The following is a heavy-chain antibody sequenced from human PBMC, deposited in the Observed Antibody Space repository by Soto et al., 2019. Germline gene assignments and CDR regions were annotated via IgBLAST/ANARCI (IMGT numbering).Heavy chain of an antibody. CDR1: GYIFTSYY. CDR2: INLSGGST. V-gene: IGHV1-46*03. D-gene: IGHD6-25*01. J-gene: IGHJ3*02. CDR3: TRGHSDVSGWFAFDI. Sequence: ASVKVSCKASGYIFTSYYMHWVRQAPGQGLEWMGIINLSGGSTSYAQKFQGRVTMTRDTSTSTVYMELSSLGTEDTALYYCTRGHSDVSGWFAFDIWGQGTMVSVSS.